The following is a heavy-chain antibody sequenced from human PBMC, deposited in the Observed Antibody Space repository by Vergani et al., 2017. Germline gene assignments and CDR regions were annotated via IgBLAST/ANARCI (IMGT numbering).Heavy chain of an antibody. CDR3: VKDNDYDADGPFDL. CDR1: GFTFDDYA. CDR2: ISWNSGSI. D-gene: IGHD3-16*01. V-gene: IGHV3-9*01. J-gene: IGHJ2*01. Sequence: EVQLVESGGGLVQPGRSLRLSCAASGFTFDDYAMHLVRQAPGKGLEWVSGISWNSGSIGYADSVKGRFTISRDNAKNSLYLQMNNLRHEDTALYFCVKDNDYDADGPFDLWGRGTLVTVSS.